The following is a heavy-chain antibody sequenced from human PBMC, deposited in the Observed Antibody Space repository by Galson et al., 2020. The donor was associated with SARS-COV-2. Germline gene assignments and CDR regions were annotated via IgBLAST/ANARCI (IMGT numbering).Heavy chain of an antibody. D-gene: IGHD6-6*01. V-gene: IGHV3-23*01. Sequence: GASLKISCAASGFTFSTYGMSWVRQAPGKGLEWVSAISCSSGSTYYADSVKGRFTISRDNSKNTLYLQMNSLRAEDTAVYYCAKGRSSTYYYYGMDVWGQGTTVTVSS. CDR2: ISCSSGST. J-gene: IGHJ6*02. CDR1: GFTFSTYG. CDR3: AKGRSSTYYYYGMDV.